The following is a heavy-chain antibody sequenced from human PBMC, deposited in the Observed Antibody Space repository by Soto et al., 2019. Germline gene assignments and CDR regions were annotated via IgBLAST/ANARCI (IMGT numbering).Heavy chain of an antibody. CDR1: GFTFGASA. V-gene: IGHV3-73*02. CDR2: IGSRGETYAT. CDR3: SRGDSVWFFT. Sequence: EVQLVESGGGLVQPGGSLKLSCAASGFTFGASALQWVRQASGKGLEWLGRIGSRGETYATTYAASVKGRFTISRDDSNEPADLQMYRLESEDTAGFYCSRGDSVWFFTWGRGTLVTVSS. J-gene: IGHJ5*02. D-gene: IGHD3-9*01.